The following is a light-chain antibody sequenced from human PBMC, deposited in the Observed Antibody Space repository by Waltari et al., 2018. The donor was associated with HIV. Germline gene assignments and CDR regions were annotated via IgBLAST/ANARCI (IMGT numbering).Light chain of an antibody. CDR3: LQHNTYPQT. Sequence: DVQMTQSPSSLSASVGDRVTITCRASQGIRNDFVWYQQKSGKAPKRLIYDVSTLHSGVPSRFSGSASGTEFTLTISSLQPEDFATYFCLQHNTYPQTFGQGTRVEVK. CDR1: QGIRND. J-gene: IGKJ1*01. CDR2: DVS. V-gene: IGKV1-17*01.